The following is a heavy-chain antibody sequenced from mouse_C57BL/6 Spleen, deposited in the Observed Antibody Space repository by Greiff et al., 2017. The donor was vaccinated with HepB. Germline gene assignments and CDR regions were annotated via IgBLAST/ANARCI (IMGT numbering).Heavy chain of an antibody. CDR3: ARPYYYGSRGAMDY. D-gene: IGHD1-1*01. CDR1: GFTFSDYG. CDR2: ISSGSSTI. Sequence: EVQRVESGGGLVKPGGSLKLSCAASGFTFSDYGMHWVRQAPEKGLEWVAYISSGSSTIYYADTVKGRFTISRDNAKNTLFLQMTSLRSEDTAMYYCARPYYYGSRGAMDYWGQGTSVTVSS. V-gene: IGHV5-17*01. J-gene: IGHJ4*01.